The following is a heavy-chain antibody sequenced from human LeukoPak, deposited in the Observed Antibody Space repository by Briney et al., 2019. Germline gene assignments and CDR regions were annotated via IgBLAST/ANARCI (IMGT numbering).Heavy chain of an antibody. D-gene: IGHD3-9*01. CDR2: IYSGGST. V-gene: IGHV3-53*01. CDR3: AKDHYDILTGYPDY. CDR1: GFTVSSNY. J-gene: IGHJ4*02. Sequence: GGSLRLSCAASGFTVSSNYMSWVRQVPGKGLEWVSIIYSGGSTYYADSVKGRFTISRDNSKNTLYLQMNSLRAEDTAVYYCAKDHYDILTGYPDYWGQGTLVTVSS.